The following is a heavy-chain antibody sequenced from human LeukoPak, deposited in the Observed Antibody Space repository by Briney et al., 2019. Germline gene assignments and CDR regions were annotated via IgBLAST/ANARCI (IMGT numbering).Heavy chain of an antibody. Sequence: GGSLRLSCAASGFTFSSYAMSWVRQAPGKGLEAPGKGLEWVSTISASGHATYYPDSVRGRFAISRDNSKSTLHLQMDSLRAEDSALYYCAKWPEGATPKFHHWGQGTLVTVSS. CDR2: ISASGHAT. D-gene: IGHD1-26*01. J-gene: IGHJ4*02. CDR3: AKWPEGATPKFHH. CDR1: GFTFSSYA. V-gene: IGHV3-23*01.